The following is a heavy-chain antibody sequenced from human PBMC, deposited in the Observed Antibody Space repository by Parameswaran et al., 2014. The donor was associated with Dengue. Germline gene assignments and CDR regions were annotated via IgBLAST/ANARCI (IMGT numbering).Heavy chain of an antibody. CDR3: ARAWYYSDRSGLLDS. Sequence: WIRQPPGKGLEWIGYMYYGGSTYYNPSPESRVAISVDTSQNQFSLTLTSVTAADTAMYYCARAWYYSDRSGLLDSWGQGTVVTVSS. D-gene: IGHD3-22*01. J-gene: IGHJ4*02. CDR2: MYYGGST. V-gene: IGHV4-31*02.